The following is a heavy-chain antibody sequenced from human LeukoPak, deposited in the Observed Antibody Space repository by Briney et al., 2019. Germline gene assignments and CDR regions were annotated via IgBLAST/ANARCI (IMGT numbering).Heavy chain of an antibody. V-gene: IGHV4-4*07. Sequence: SETLSLTCTVSGGSISSYYWSWIRQPAGKGLEWIGRIYTSGSTNYNPSLKSRVTMSVDTSRNQFSLRLDSVTAADTAVYYCAKQMITGNWYFDLWGRGTLVTVSS. J-gene: IGHJ2*01. CDR2: IYTSGST. CDR1: GGSISSYY. D-gene: IGHD1-20*01. CDR3: AKQMITGNWYFDL.